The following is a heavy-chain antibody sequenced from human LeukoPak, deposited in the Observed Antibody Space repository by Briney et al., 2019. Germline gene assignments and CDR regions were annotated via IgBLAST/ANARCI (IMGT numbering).Heavy chain of an antibody. CDR3: ARGPLGYCSSTSCPSYGMDV. V-gene: IGHV4-34*01. CDR2: INHSGST. D-gene: IGHD2-2*01. Sequence: SETLSLTCTVSGGSISSYYWSWIRQPAGKGLEWIGEINHSGSTNYNPSLKSRVTISVDTSKNQFSLKLSSVTAADTAVYYRARGPLGYCSSTSCPSYGMDVWGQGTTVTVSS. CDR1: GGSISSYY. J-gene: IGHJ6*02.